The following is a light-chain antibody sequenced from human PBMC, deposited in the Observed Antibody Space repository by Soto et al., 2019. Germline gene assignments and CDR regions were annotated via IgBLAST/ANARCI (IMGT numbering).Light chain of an antibody. CDR3: QQYGSSPRT. Sequence: EIVLTQSPGTLSLSPGESATLSCRPSQSVNSSLAWYQQKPGQAPRLLIYSASSRATGIPDRFSGSGSGTDFTLTINRLEPADFAVYYCQQYGSSPRTFGLGTKVEI. J-gene: IGKJ4*01. CDR2: SAS. V-gene: IGKV3-20*01. CDR1: QSVNSS.